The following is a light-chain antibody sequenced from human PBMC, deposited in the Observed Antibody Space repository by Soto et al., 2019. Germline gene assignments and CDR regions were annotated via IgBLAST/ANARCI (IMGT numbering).Light chain of an antibody. V-gene: IGKV3-15*01. J-gene: IGKJ1*01. CDR1: QRVSRN. CDR2: DAS. Sequence: MTQSPSTLSASVGDRVTITCRASQRVSRNLAWYQQKPGQPPRLLIYDASTRATGIPARFSGSGSGTEFTLTISSLQSEDFAVYYCQQYNNWPRTFGQGTKVDI. CDR3: QQYNNWPRT.